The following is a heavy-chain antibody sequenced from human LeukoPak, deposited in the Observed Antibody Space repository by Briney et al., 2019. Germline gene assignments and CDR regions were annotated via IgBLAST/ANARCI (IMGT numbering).Heavy chain of an antibody. CDR2: IYYSGST. CDR1: GGSISSYY. D-gene: IGHD6-13*01. J-gene: IGHJ5*02. V-gene: IGHV4-59*08. Sequence: SETLSLTCTVSGGSISSYYWSWIRQPPGKGLEWIGYIYYSGSTNYNPSLKSRVTISVDTSKNQFSLKLSSVTAADTAVYYCARQRIAAAHWFDPWGQGTLVTVSS. CDR3: ARQRIAAAHWFDP.